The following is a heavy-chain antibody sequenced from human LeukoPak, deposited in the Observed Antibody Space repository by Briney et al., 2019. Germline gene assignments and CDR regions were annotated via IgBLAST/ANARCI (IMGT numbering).Heavy chain of an antibody. CDR1: GFTFSSYE. CDR2: ISSSGSTI. Sequence: GGSLRLSCAASGFTFSSYEMNWVRQAPGKGLEWVSYISSSGSTIYYADSVKGRFTISRDNAKNSLYLQMNSLRAEDTAVYYCAKDEAWGRYKDWGQGTLVTVSS. CDR3: AKDEAWGRYKD. J-gene: IGHJ1*01. V-gene: IGHV3-48*03. D-gene: IGHD3-16*01.